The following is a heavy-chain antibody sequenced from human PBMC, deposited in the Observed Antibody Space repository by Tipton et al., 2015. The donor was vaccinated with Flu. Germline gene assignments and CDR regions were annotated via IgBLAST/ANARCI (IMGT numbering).Heavy chain of an antibody. D-gene: IGHD3-10*01. J-gene: IGHJ5*02. CDR2: IYYSGST. Sequence: TLSLTCTVSGGSISSSSYYWGWIRQPPGKGLEWIGYIYYSGSTNYNPSLKSRVTISVDTSKNQFSLKLSSVTAADTAVYYCARTLYYGSGSYLFDPWGQGTLVTVSS. V-gene: IGHV4-61*05. CDR1: GGSISSSSYY. CDR3: ARTLYYGSGSYLFDP.